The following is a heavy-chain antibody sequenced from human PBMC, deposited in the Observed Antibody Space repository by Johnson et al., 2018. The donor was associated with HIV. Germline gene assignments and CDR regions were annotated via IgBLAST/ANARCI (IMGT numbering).Heavy chain of an antibody. D-gene: IGHD6-13*01. CDR3: ARVGQLARTHAFDI. CDR1: GFIFRGYW. V-gene: IGHV3-7*02. CDR2: MKQDGSEK. J-gene: IGHJ3*02. Sequence: MQLVESGGGVVQPGGSLRLSCEASGFIFRGYWMSWFRQAPGKGLEWVAYMKQDGSEKQYVDSVRGRFTISRDNSKNTLYLQMNSLRAEDTAVYYCARVGQLARTHAFDIWGQGTMVTVSS.